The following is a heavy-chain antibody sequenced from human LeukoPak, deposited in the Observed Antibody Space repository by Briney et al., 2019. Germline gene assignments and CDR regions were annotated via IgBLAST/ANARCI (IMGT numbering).Heavy chain of an antibody. Sequence: PGGSLRLSCAASGLTFNNYGMSWVRQTPGKGLEWVSGISPSGGITYYTDSVKGRFTISRDNSKNTQSLQMNSLRAEDTAVYYCAKDDDWGRYKHWGQGTPVTVSS. V-gene: IGHV3-23*01. CDR1: GLTFNNYG. CDR3: AKDDDWGRYKH. J-gene: IGHJ1*01. D-gene: IGHD3-16*01. CDR2: ISPSGGIT.